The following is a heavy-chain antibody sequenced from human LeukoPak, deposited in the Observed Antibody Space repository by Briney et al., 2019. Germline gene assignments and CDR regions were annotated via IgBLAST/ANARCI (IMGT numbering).Heavy chain of an antibody. CDR1: GYTFTSFD. J-gene: IGHJ3*01. D-gene: IGHD3-16*01. Sequence: GASVKVSCKASGYTFTSFDINWVRQAPGQGLEWTGWMNPNSGSTGHAQKFQGRVTMTRSTSISTAYMELSSLTSADTAVYFCARSRGVLGGGFDSFDVWGQGTMVTVSS. CDR3: ARSRGVLGGGFDSFDV. V-gene: IGHV1-8*02. CDR2: MNPNSGST.